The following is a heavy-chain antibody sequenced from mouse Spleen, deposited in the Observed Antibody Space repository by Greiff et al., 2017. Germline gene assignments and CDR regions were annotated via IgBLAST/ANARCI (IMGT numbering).Heavy chain of an antibody. Sequence: VKLVESGAELVRPGASVTLSCKASGYTFTDYEMHWVKQTPVHGLEWIGAIDPETGGTAYNQKFKGKAILTADKSSSTAYMELRSLTSEDSAVYYCTRNGYYYGSSYAWFAYWGQGTLVTVSA. V-gene: IGHV1-15*01. D-gene: IGHD1-1*01. CDR3: TRNGYYYGSSYAWFAY. CDR2: IDPETGGT. J-gene: IGHJ3*01. CDR1: GYTFTDYE.